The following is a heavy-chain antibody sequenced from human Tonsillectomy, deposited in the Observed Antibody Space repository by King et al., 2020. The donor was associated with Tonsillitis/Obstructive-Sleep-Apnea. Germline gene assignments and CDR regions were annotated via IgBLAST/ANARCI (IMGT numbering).Heavy chain of an antibody. CDR2: VSYDGRYK. D-gene: IGHD3-10*02. CDR3: TRDPSFTMFGEDSTCFGY. V-gene: IGHV3-30*04. CDR1: GFTFSNYA. J-gene: IGHJ4*02. Sequence: VQLVESGGGVVQPGRSLRLSCAASGFTFSNYAMHWVRQAPGKGLEWVAGVSYDGRYKYYADSVKGRFTISRDKSKNTLYLQMNSLRVEDTAVYYCTRDPSFTMFGEDSTCFGYWGQGTLVTVSS.